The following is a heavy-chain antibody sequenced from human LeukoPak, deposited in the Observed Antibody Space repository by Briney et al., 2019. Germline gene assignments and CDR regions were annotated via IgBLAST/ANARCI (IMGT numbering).Heavy chain of an antibody. D-gene: IGHD3-10*01. CDR3: ASTIYYGSGSYYGSFDY. CDR1: GYSFTSYW. CDR2: IYPGDSDT. V-gene: IGHV5-51*01. Sequence: AGESLKISCKGPGYSFTSYWIGWVRQMPGKGLEWMGIIYPGDSDTRYSPSFQGQVTISADKSISTAYLQWSSLKASDTAMYYCASTIYYGSGSYYGSFDYWGQGTLVTVSS. J-gene: IGHJ4*02.